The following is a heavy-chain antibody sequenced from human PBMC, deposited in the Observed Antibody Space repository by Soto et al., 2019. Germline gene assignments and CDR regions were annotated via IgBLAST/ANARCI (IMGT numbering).Heavy chain of an antibody. J-gene: IGHJ4*02. CDR3: ARESEDLTSNFDY. CDR1: GYSISSGYY. Sequence: LSLTCAVSGYSISSGYYWGWIRQAPGKGLEWISYISTSGSYTNYADSVKGRFTISRDNAKNSLYLEMNSLRAEDTAVYYCARESEDLTSNFDYWGQGTLVTVSS. V-gene: IGHV3-11*06. CDR2: ISTSGSYT.